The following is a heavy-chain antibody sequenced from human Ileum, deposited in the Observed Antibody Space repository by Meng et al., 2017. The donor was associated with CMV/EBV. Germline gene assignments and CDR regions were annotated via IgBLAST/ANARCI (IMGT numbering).Heavy chain of an antibody. Sequence: SVKVSCKASGCTFSSYTMSWVRQAPGQGLEWMGRIIPILGIANYAQKFQGRVTITADTSTSTAYMELSSLRSEDTAVYYCASDLPIGQQLVREDYWGQGTLVTVSS. J-gene: IGHJ4*02. V-gene: IGHV1-69*02. CDR1: GCTFSSYT. CDR2: IIPILGIA. D-gene: IGHD6-13*01. CDR3: ASDLPIGQQLVREDY.